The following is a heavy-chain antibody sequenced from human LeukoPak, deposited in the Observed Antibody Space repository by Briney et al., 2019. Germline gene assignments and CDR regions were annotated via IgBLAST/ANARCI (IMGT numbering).Heavy chain of an antibody. CDR3: ARNRDGYNSLDY. CDR2: IYYSGSS. Sequence: PSETLSLTCTVSGGSISSYYWSWIRQHPGKGLEWIGYIYYSGSSYYNPSLRSRVTISVDTSKNHFSLKLSSVTAADTAVYYCARNRDGYNSLDYWGQGTLVTVSS. D-gene: IGHD5-24*01. CDR1: GGSISSYY. J-gene: IGHJ4*02. V-gene: IGHV4-59*06.